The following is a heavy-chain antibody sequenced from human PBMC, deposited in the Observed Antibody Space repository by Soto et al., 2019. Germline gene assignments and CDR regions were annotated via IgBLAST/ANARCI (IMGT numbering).Heavy chain of an antibody. V-gene: IGHV4-30-2*01. Sequence: SETLSLTCAVSGGSISSGGYSWSWIRQPPGKGLEWIGYIYHSGSTYYNPSLKSRVTISVDRSKNQFSLKLSSVTAADTAVYYCARQGFGQLHGLVDVWGPGTTVTVSS. J-gene: IGHJ6*02. CDR1: GGSISSGGYS. CDR2: IYHSGST. CDR3: ARQGFGQLHGLVDV. D-gene: IGHD3-10*01.